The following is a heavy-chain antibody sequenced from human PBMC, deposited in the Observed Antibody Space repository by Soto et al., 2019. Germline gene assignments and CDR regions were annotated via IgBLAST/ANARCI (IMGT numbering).Heavy chain of an antibody. CDR2: INHSGST. Sequence: SETLSLTCAVYGGSFSGYYWSWIRQPPGKGLEWIGEINHSGSTNYNSSLKSRVTISVDTSKNQFSLKLSPVTAADTAVYYCASLGYCSSTSCFNDYWGQGTLVTVSS. CDR1: GGSFSGYY. J-gene: IGHJ4*02. V-gene: IGHV4-34*01. D-gene: IGHD2-2*01. CDR3: ASLGYCSSTSCFNDY.